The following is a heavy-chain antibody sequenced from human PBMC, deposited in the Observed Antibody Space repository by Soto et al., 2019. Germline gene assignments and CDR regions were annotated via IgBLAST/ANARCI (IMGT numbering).Heavy chain of an antibody. CDR1: GFTFSSYA. D-gene: IGHD3-3*01. V-gene: IGHV3-23*01. CDR3: AKDSPLTIFGVVIIPVYYYYYGMDV. Sequence: GGSLRLSCAASGFTFSSYAMSWVRQAPGKGLEWVSAISGSGGSTYYADSVKGRFTISRDNSKNTLDLQMNSLRAEDTAVYYCAKDSPLTIFGVVIIPVYYYYYGMDVWGQGTTVTVSS. CDR2: ISGSGGST. J-gene: IGHJ6*02.